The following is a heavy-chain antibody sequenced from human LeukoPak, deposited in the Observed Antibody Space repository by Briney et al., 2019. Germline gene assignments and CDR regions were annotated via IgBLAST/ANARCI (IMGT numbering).Heavy chain of an antibody. Sequence: ASVTVSCKASGYTFTSYDINWVRQAPGQGLEWMGWMNPNSGNTGYAQKFQGRVTMTRNTSISTAYMELSSLRSEDTAVYYCARTPGIAAAGIKWFDPWGQGTLVTVSS. CDR2: MNPNSGNT. V-gene: IGHV1-8*01. CDR3: ARTPGIAAAGIKWFDP. J-gene: IGHJ5*02. D-gene: IGHD6-13*01. CDR1: GYTFTSYD.